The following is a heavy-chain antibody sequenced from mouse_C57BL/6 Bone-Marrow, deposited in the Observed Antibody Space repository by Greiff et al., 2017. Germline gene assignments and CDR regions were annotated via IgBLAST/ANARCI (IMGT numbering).Heavy chain of an antibody. V-gene: IGHV1-64*01. Sequence: QVQLQQPGAELVKPGASVKLSCKASGYTFTSYWMHWVKQRPGQGLEWIGMIHPNSGSTNYNEKFKSKATLTVDKSSSTAYMQLSSLTSEDSAVYYGARVYDGYYGRPAMDYWGQGTSVTVSS. CDR3: ARVYDGYYGRPAMDY. CDR1: GYTFTSYW. CDR2: IHPNSGST. D-gene: IGHD2-3*01. J-gene: IGHJ4*01.